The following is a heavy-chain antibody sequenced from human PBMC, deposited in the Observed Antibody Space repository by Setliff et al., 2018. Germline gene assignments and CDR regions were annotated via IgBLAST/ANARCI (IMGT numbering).Heavy chain of an antibody. CDR2: VSYSGST. CDR1: GGSINLPY. V-gene: IGHV4-59*11. CDR3: ARGRNAAARLLDS. D-gene: IGHD6-6*01. J-gene: IGHJ4*02. Sequence: SETLSLTCTISGGSINLPYWSWVRQPPGKGLEWIGYVSYSGSTSYNPSLKSRVTISLDTSRNQFSLKLSSVTAADTAVYYCARGRNAAARLLDSWGQGARVTVSS.